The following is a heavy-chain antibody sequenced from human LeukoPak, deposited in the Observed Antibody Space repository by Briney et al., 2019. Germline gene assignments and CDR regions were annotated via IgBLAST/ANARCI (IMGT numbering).Heavy chain of an antibody. CDR1: GFTFSSYA. Sequence: PGGSLRLSCAASGFTFSSYAMSWVRQAPGKGLEWVSAISSGGSSTYYADSVKGRFTISRDDSKNTLYLQMNSLRAEDTAVYYCAKGLSLPPYYFDYWGQGTLVTVSS. CDR3: AKGLSLPPYYFDY. CDR2: ISSGGSST. J-gene: IGHJ4*02. V-gene: IGHV3-23*01.